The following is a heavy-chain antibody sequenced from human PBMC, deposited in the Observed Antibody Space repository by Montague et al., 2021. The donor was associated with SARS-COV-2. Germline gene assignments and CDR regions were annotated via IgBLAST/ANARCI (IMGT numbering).Heavy chain of an antibody. Sequence: SLRLSYAASGFTFSNYSMNWVRQAPGKGLEWVSSISSSSSYIYYTDSVKGRFTISRDNAKNSLYLQMNSLRAEDTAVYYCARARGIGNYYYGMDVWGQGTTLTVSS. D-gene: IGHD2-21*01. J-gene: IGHJ6*02. CDR3: ARARGIGNYYYGMDV. CDR2: ISSSSSYI. V-gene: IGHV3-21*01. CDR1: GFTFSNYS.